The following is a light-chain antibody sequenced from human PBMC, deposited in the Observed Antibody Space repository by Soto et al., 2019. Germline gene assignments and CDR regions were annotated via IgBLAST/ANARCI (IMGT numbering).Light chain of an antibody. CDR3: QQYDSSPT. V-gene: IGKV3-20*01. J-gene: IGKJ1*01. CDR2: GGS. Sequence: EIVLTQSPATLSLSPWERATLSCRASQSVSAYLAWYQQKPDQAPRLLIYGGSSRATGIPDRFSGSGSGTDFTLTISRLEPEDFAVYYCQQYDSSPTFGRGTKVDIK. CDR1: QSVSAY.